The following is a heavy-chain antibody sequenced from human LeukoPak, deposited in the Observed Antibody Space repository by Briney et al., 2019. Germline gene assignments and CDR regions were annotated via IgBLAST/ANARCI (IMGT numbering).Heavy chain of an antibody. CDR1: GFTINNYW. Sequence: PGGSLRLSCAASGFTINNYWMSWVRQAPGKGLEWVANIKKDGSEKYYVDSVKGRFTISRDNAKNSLYLQMNSLRAEDTAVYYCEREPPIAGDSSVAFDYWGQGTLVTVSS. V-gene: IGHV3-7*01. J-gene: IGHJ4*02. CDR3: EREPPIAGDSSVAFDY. CDR2: IKKDGSEK. D-gene: IGHD3-22*01.